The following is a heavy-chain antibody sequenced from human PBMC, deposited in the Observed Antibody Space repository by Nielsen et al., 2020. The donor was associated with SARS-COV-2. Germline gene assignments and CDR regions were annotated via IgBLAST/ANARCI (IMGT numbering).Heavy chain of an antibody. CDR1: GFDVISNY. J-gene: IGHJ5*02. D-gene: IGHD2-2*01. Sequence: GESLKISCALSGFDVISNYMTWVRQAPGKGLEWVSVFYDRRGTYYADSVKGRFTISRDNAKNSLYLQMDNLRVDDTAVYYCAGPASWGQGTVVTVSA. V-gene: IGHV3-53*01. CDR2: FYDRRGT. CDR3: AGPAS.